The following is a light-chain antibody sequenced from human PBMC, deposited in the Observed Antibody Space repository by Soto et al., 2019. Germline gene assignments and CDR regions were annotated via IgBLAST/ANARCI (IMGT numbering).Light chain of an antibody. CDR1: SSDVGGYNY. CDR3: CSYAGSNILI. V-gene: IGLV2-11*01. Sequence: QSALTQPRSVSGSPGQSVTISCTGTSSDVGGYNYVSWYQQHPGKAPKLMISDVTKRPSGVPDRFSGSKSGNTASLTISGLQAEDEADYYCCSYAGSNILIFGGGTKLTVL. J-gene: IGLJ2*01. CDR2: DVT.